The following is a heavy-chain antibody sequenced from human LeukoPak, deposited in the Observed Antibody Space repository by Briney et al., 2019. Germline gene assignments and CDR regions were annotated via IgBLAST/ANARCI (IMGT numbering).Heavy chain of an antibody. Sequence: PSETLSLTCSVSGDSIRSGYYWAWIRQPPGQGLEWIGNIYHSGKTYYNPSLKSRVSMSLDASKKQFSLNLRSVTAADTALYFCAGEASLLNYALDYWGQGILVTVSS. CDR3: AGEASLLNYALDY. V-gene: IGHV4-38-2*02. CDR1: GDSIRSGYY. J-gene: IGHJ4*02. D-gene: IGHD1-7*01. CDR2: IYHSGKT.